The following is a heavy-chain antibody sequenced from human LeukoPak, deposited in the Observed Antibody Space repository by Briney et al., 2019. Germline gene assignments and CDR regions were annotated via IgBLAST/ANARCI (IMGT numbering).Heavy chain of an antibody. CDR3: TKSDGYGLTRI. CDR1: GGSFSGYY. CDR2: INHSGST. D-gene: IGHD3-10*01. Sequence: PSETLSLTCAVYGGSFSGYYWSWIRQPPGKGLEWIGEINHSGSTNYNPSLKSRVTISVDTSKNQFSLKVISMTAADTAAYYCTKSDGYGLTRICGRKTMGAVSS. J-gene: IGHJ3*02. V-gene: IGHV4-34*03.